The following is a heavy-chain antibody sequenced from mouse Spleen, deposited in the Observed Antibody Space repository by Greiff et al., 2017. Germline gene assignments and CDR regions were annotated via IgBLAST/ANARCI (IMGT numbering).Heavy chain of an antibody. J-gene: IGHJ2*01. CDR3: ADGKFDY. V-gene: IGHV1-54*01. CDR1: GYAFTNYL. Sequence: VKLMESGAELVRPGTSVKVSCKASGYAFTNYLIEWVKQRPGQGLEWIGRIYPGDGDTNYNGKFKGKATLTADKSSSTAYMQLSSLTSEDSAVYFCADGKFDYWGQGTTLTVSS. D-gene: IGHD2-1*01. CDR2: IYPGDGDT.